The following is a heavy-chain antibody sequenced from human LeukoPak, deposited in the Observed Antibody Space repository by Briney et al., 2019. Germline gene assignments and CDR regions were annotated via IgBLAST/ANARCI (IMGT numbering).Heavy chain of an antibody. V-gene: IGHV3-74*01. CDR1: GFTFSRYW. D-gene: IGHD4-11*01. CDR2: INSDGSST. J-gene: IGHJ5*02. CDR3: ARGSYSNYGPWFDP. Sequence: PGGSLRLSCAASGFTFSRYWMHWVRQAPGKGLVWVSRINSDGSSTSYADSVKGRFTISRDNAKNTLYLQMNSLRAEDTAVYYCARGSYSNYGPWFDPWGQGTLVTVSS.